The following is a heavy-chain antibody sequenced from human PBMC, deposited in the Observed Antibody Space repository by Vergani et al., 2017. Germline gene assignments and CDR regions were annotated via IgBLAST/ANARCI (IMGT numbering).Heavy chain of an antibody. CDR3: AKDHIGVATSGESMDV. CDR1: GFTFSSYG. D-gene: IGHD5-12*01. CDR2: IRYDGSNK. J-gene: IGHJ6*02. Sequence: QVQLVESGGGVVQPGGSLRLSCAASGFTFSSYGMHWVRQAPGKGLEWVAFIRYDGSNKYYADSVKGRFTISRDNSKNTLYLQMNSLRAEDTAVYYCAKDHIGVATSGESMDVWGQGTTVTVSS. V-gene: IGHV3-30*02.